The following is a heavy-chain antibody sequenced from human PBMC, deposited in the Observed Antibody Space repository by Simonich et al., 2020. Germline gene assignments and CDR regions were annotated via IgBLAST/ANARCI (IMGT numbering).Heavy chain of an antibody. D-gene: IGHD2-15*01. CDR3: ARDGGNCSGGSCYWYFDL. CDR1: GYTFTGYY. CDR2: IKPNRGYT. V-gene: IGHV1-2*06. Sequence: QVQLVQSGAEVKKPGSSVKVSCKASGYTFTGYYMHWVRPAPGQGLEWMGRIKPNRGYTKDAKKVQGMVTMTRDTSISTAYMERSRLRSDDTAVYYCARDGGNCSGGSCYWYFDLWGRGTLVTVSS. J-gene: IGHJ2*01.